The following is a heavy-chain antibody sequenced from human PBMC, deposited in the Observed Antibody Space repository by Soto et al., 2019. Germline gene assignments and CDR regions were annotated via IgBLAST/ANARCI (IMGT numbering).Heavy chain of an antibody. Sequence: QITLKESGPTLVRPAQTLTLTCGFSGFSLSSYGMGVAWIRQPPGKALEWLALIYWDDDKRYSPSLKDRLAISTDTSSNQVVLTITNMDPGDTATYFGARAGAYDLLTFDHWGPGTLVTVSS. V-gene: IGHV2-5*02. J-gene: IGHJ4*02. D-gene: IGHD5-12*01. CDR3: ARAGAYDLLTFDH. CDR2: IYWDDDK. CDR1: GFSLSSYGMG.